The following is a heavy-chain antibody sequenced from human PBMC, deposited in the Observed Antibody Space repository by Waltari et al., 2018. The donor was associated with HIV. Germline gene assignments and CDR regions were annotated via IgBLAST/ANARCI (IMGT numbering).Heavy chain of an antibody. CDR2: IYYSGST. Sequence: QVQLQESGPGLVKPSETLSLTCTVSGGSISSYYWSWIRQPPGKGLEWIGYIYYSGSTNYNPPLKSRVTISVDTSKNQFSLKLSSVTAADTAVYYCARDSDSSGSDYWGQGTLVTVSS. CDR1: GGSISSYY. V-gene: IGHV4-59*01. D-gene: IGHD3-22*01. CDR3: ARDSDSSGSDY. J-gene: IGHJ4*02.